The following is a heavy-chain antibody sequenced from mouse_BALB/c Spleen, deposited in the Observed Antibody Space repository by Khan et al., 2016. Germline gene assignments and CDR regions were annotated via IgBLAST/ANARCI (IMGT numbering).Heavy chain of an antibody. V-gene: IGHV1-15*01. CDR1: GYTFTDYE. Sequence: QVQLQQSGAELVRPGASVKLSCKALGYTFTDYEMHWVKQTPVHGQEWIGVIHSGSGVTAYNQYFKGKATPTADKSASTDYVGLSSLTSEDSADYYCTIRRNYDGYYVEMAYWGQGSSVTVSS. J-gene: IGHJ4*01. D-gene: IGHD2-3*01. CDR3: TIRRNYDGYYVEMAY. CDR2: IHSGSGVT.